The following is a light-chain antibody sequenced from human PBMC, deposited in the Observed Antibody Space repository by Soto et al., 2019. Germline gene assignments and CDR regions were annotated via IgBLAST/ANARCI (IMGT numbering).Light chain of an antibody. J-gene: IGKJ1*01. V-gene: IGKV3-20*01. CDR2: GAS. CDR1: QTITSSY. CDR3: QQYGSPLRT. Sequence: EIVLTQSPGTLSLSPGERATLSCRASQTITSSYLAWYQQKPGQAPRLLIYGASSRATGIPDRFSGSGSGTDFTLTIIRLESEDFAVYYCQQYGSPLRTFGQGTKVEIK.